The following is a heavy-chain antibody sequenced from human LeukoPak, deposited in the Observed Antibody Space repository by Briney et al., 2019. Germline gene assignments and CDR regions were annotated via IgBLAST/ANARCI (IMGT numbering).Heavy chain of an antibody. CDR3: ARVTYYDFWSGWDYYYYYMDV. V-gene: IGHV4-39*07. CDR2: IYYSGST. Sequence: PSETLSLTCTVSGGSISSSSYYWGWIRQPPGKGLEWIGSIYYSGSTYYNPSLKSRVTISVDTSKNQFSLKLSSVTAADTAVYYCARVTYYDFWSGWDYYYYYMDVWGKGTTVTVSS. CDR1: GGSISSSSYY. D-gene: IGHD3-3*01. J-gene: IGHJ6*03.